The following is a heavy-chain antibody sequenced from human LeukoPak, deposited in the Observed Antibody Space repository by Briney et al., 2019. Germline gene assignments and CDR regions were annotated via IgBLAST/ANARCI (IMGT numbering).Heavy chain of an antibody. CDR2: INHSGST. J-gene: IGHJ4*02. D-gene: IGHD1-26*01. Sequence: PSETLSLTCAVYGGSFSGYYWSWIRQPPGKGLEWIGEINHSGSTNYNPSLKGRVAISVDTSKNQFSLKLSSVTAADTAVYYCAVRSRGSYYGSRFDYWGQGTLVTVSS. V-gene: IGHV4-34*01. CDR3: AVRSRGSYYGSRFDY. CDR1: GGSFSGYY.